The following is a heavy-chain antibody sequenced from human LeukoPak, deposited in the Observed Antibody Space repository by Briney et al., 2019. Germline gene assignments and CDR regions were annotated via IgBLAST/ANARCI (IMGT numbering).Heavy chain of an antibody. V-gene: IGHV1-18*01. D-gene: IGHD6-13*01. CDR1: GYTFTSYG. CDR2: ISAYNGNT. J-gene: IGHJ1*01. Sequence: GASVKVSCKASGYTFTSYGISWVRQAPGQGLEWMGWISAYNGNTNYAQKLQGRVTMTTDTSTSTAYMELRSLRSDDTAVYYCARGSSSSSPSGYFQHWGQGTLVTVSS. CDR3: ARGSSSSSPSGYFQH.